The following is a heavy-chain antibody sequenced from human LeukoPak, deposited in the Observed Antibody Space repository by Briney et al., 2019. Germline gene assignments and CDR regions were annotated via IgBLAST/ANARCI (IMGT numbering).Heavy chain of an antibody. Sequence: GGSLTLSCAASGFTFSSYSMNWVRQAPGKGLEWVSSIISSGSYMYYVDSVKGRFTISRDNAKNSLYLQMNSLRAEDTAVYYCARHYYDSSGYYSCDYWGQGTLVIVSS. CDR2: IISSGSYM. CDR1: GFTFSSYS. CDR3: ARHYYDSSGYYSCDY. D-gene: IGHD3-22*01. V-gene: IGHV3-21*06. J-gene: IGHJ4*02.